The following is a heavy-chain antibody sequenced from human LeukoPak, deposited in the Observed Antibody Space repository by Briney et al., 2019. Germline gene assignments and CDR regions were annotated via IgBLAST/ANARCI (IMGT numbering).Heavy chain of an antibody. Sequence: ASVKVSCKASGYTFTSYDINWVRQATGQGLEWMGWMNPNSGNTGYAQKFQGRVAITRNTSISTAYMELSSLRSEDTAVYYCARGLDDSSGYYADYWGQGTLVTVSS. CDR1: GYTFTSYD. J-gene: IGHJ4*02. CDR2: MNPNSGNT. CDR3: ARGLDDSSGYYADY. D-gene: IGHD3-22*01. V-gene: IGHV1-8*03.